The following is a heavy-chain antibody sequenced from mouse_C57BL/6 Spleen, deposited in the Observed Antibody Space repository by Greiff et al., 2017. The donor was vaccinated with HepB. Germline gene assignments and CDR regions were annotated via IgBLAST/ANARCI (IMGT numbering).Heavy chain of an antibody. CDR1: GYAFSSYW. CDR3: SRWKDYGSSYGYFDV. CDR2: IYPGDGDT. D-gene: IGHD1-1*01. J-gene: IGHJ1*03. V-gene: IGHV1-80*01. Sequence: QVQLQQSGAELVKPGASVKISCKASGYAFSSYWMNWVKQRPGKGLEWIGQIYPGDGDTNYNGKFKGKATLTADKSSSTAYMQLSSLTSEDSAVYFCSRWKDYGSSYGYFDVWGTGTTVTVSS.